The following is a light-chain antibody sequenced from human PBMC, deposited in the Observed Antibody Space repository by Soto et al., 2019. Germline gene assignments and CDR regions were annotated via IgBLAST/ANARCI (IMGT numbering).Light chain of an antibody. Sequence: EIVMTQSPATLSVSPGERATLSCRASQSVGSNLAWYQQKPGQAPRLLIYGASTRATGVPARFSGSGSGTEFTLSISSLQSEDFAIYYCQQYNNWHPLTFGGGTKVDIK. J-gene: IGKJ4*01. CDR3: QQYNNWHPLT. CDR1: QSVGSN. V-gene: IGKV3D-15*01. CDR2: GAS.